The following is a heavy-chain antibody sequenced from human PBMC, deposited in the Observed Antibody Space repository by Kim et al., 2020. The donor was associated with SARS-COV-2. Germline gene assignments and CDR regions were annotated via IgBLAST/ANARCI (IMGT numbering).Heavy chain of an antibody. D-gene: IGHD4-17*01. V-gene: IGHV1-18*01. CDR3: AREDDGGNECDAFDI. J-gene: IGHJ3*02. Sequence: QKLQGRVTMTTDTATSTAYMELRSLRSDDTAVYYCAREDDGGNECDAFDIWGQGTMVTVSS.